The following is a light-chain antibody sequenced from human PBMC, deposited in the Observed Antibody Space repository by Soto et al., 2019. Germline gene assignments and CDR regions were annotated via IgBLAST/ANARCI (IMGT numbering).Light chain of an antibody. V-gene: IGLV1-40*01. CDR3: QSYDSSLSQV. CDR1: SSNIGAGYD. CDR2: GNS. J-gene: IGLJ1*01. Sequence: QSVLTQPPSVSGAPGQRVTISCTGSSSNIGAGYDVHWYQQLPGTAPKLLIYGNSNRPSGVPDRFSGSKSGTSASLAITGLQHEAEADYYCQSYDSSLSQVFGTGTKVXVL.